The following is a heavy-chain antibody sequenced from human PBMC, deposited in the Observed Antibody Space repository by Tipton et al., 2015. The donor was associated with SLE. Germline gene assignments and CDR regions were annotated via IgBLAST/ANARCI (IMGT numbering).Heavy chain of an antibody. CDR2: INHGGST. CDR1: GGSFSVYY. Sequence: GLVKPSETLSLTCAVYGGSFSVYYWTWIRQPPGKGLEWIGEINHGGSTNYNPSLKSRVTISIDTSKNQFSLKMISVTAADTAVYYCARRYGTSFDYWDQGTLVTVSS. J-gene: IGHJ4*02. D-gene: IGHD2-8*01. V-gene: IGHV4-34*01. CDR3: ARRYGTSFDY.